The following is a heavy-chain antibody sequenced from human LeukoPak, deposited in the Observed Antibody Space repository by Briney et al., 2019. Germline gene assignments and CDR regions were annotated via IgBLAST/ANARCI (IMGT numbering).Heavy chain of an antibody. CDR3: ARVPPRAAMVYFDY. Sequence: SETLSLTCTVSGDSIGSYYWSWIRQPAGKGLEWIGHISTTGNTNYNPSLKSRVTISADKSNNQFSLQLSSVTAADTAVYYCARVPPRAAMVYFDYWGQGTLVTVSS. J-gene: IGHJ4*02. D-gene: IGHD5-18*01. V-gene: IGHV4-4*07. CDR2: ISTTGNT. CDR1: GDSIGSYY.